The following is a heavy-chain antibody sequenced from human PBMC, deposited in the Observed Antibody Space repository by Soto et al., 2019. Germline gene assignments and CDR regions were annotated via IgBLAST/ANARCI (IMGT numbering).Heavy chain of an antibody. CDR1: GGSFSGYY. CDR2: INHSGST. J-gene: IGHJ4*02. Sequence: SETLRLTCAVYGGSFSGYYWSWIRQPPGKGLEWIGEINHSGSTNYNPSLTSRVTISADTSKNQFSLKLSSVTAADTAVYYCAREAVCDYDVSTGYYRGFDDWGQRTSVSVSS. CDR3: AREAVCDYDVSTGYYRGFDD. V-gene: IGHV4-34*01. D-gene: IGHD3-9*01.